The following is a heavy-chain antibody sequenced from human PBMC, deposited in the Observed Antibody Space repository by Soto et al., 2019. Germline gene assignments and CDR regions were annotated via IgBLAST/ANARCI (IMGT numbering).Heavy chain of an antibody. J-gene: IGHJ3*02. D-gene: IGHD2-21*01. Sequence: AASVKVSCKASGYTFTSYDINWVRQATGQGLEWMGWMNPNSGNTGYAQKFQGRVTMTRNTSISTAYMELSSLRSEDTAVYYCARAYCGGDCYSPAFDIWGQGTMVTVSS. CDR1: GYTFTSYD. CDR3: ARAYCGGDCYSPAFDI. V-gene: IGHV1-8*01. CDR2: MNPNSGNT.